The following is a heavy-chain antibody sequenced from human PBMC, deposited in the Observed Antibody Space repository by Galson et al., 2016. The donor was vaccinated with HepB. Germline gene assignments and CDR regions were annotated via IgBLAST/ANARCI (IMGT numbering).Heavy chain of an antibody. V-gene: IGHV1-69*13. CDR1: GGTFSSYA. J-gene: IGHJ6*02. CDR2: IIPIFGTA. D-gene: IGHD1-1*01. Sequence: SVKVSCKASGGTFSSYAISWVRQAPGQGLEWMGGIIPIFGTANYAQKFQGRVMITADESTSTAYMELSSLRSEDTAVYYCASNWKPYYYYGMDVWGQGTTVTVSS. CDR3: ASNWKPYYYYGMDV.